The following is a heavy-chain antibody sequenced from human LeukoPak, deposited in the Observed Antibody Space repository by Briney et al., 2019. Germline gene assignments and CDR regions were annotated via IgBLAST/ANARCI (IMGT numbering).Heavy chain of an antibody. CDR2: IYYSGST. Sequence: SQTLSLTCTVSGGSISSGDYYWSWIRQPPGKGLEWIGYIYYSGSTYYNPSLKSRVTISVDTSKNQFSLKLSSVTAADTAVYYCAGAGGRTGYSLDFDYWGQGTLVTVSS. CDR1: GGSISSGDYY. J-gene: IGHJ4*02. V-gene: IGHV4-30-4*08. D-gene: IGHD3-9*01. CDR3: AGAGGRTGYSLDFDY.